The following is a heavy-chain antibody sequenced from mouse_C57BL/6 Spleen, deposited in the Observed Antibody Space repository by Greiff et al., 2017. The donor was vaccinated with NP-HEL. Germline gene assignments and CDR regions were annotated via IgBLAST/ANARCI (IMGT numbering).Heavy chain of an antibody. V-gene: IGHV5-4*01. D-gene: IGHD2-3*01. J-gene: IGHJ2*01. CDR2: ISDGGSYT. Sequence: EVKLVESGGGLVKPGGSLKLSCAASGFTFSSYAMSWVRQTPEKRLEWVATISDGGSYTYYPDNVKGRFTISRDNAKNNLYLQMSHLKSEDTAMYYCARDEGGDGYYFGYWGQGTTLTVSS. CDR1: GFTFSSYA. CDR3: ARDEGGDGYYFGY.